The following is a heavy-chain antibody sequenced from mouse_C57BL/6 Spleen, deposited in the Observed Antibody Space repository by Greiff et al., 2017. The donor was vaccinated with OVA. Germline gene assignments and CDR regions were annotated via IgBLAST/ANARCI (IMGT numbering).Heavy chain of an antibody. V-gene: IGHV2-2*01. CDR2: IWSGGST. J-gene: IGHJ1*03. CDR1: GFSLTSYG. D-gene: IGHD2-5*01. CDR3: ARPAYYSTWYFDV. Sequence: QVQLQQSGPGLVQPSQSLSITCTVSGFSLTSYGVHWVRQSPGKGLEWLGVIWSGGSTDYNAAFISRLSISKDNSKSQVFFKMNSLQADDTAIYYCARPAYYSTWYFDVWGTGTTVTVSS.